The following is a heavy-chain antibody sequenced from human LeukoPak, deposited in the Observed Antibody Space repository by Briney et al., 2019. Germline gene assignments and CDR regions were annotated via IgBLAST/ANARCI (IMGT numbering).Heavy chain of an antibody. D-gene: IGHD5-18*01. CDR3: AREEVDTAMVSAFDI. V-gene: IGHV3-30-3*01. Sequence: PGGSLRLSCAASGFTFSSYAMHWVRQAPGKGLEWVAVISYDGSNKYYADSVKGRFTISRDNSKNTLYLQMNSLRAEDTAVYYCAREEVDTAMVSAFDIWGQGTMVTVSS. CDR2: ISYDGSNK. CDR1: GFTFSSYA. J-gene: IGHJ3*02.